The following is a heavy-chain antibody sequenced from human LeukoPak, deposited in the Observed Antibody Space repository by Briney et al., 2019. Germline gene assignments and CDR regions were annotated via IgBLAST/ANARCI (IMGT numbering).Heavy chain of an antibody. V-gene: IGHV3-48*03. J-gene: IGHJ3*02. D-gene: IGHD3-10*01. CDR2: ISSGSTI. CDR1: RFTFTSYE. CDR3: ARNRYGSSYDAFDI. Sequence: QPGGSLRLSCAASRFTFTSYEMNWVRQAPGKGLEWVSYISSGSTIYYADSVKGRFTISRDNAKNSLYLQMNSLRAEDTAVYYCARNRYGSSYDAFDIWGQGTMVTVSS.